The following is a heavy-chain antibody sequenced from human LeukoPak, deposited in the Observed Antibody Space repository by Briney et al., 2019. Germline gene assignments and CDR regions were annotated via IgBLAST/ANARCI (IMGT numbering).Heavy chain of an antibody. CDR3: AKTVWGSYRQDY. CDR1: GFTFSSYG. D-gene: IGHD3-16*02. J-gene: IGHJ4*02. V-gene: IGHV3-30*02. Sequence: PGGYLRLSCAASGFTFSSYGMHWVRQAPGKGLEWVAFIRYDGSNKYYADSVKGRFTISRDNSKNTLYLQMNSLRAEDTAVYYCAKTVWGSYRQDYWGQGTLVTVSS. CDR2: IRYDGSNK.